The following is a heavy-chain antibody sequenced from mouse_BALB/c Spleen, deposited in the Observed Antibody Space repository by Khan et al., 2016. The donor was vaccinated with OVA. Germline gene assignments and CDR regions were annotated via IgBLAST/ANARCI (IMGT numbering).Heavy chain of an antibody. CDR3: ARVITRDY. D-gene: IGHD6-1*01. CDR2: INPSNGRT. CDR1: GYTFTSYW. V-gene: IGHV1S81*02. J-gene: IGHJ2*01. Sequence: QVQLQQSGAELVKPGASVKLSCKASGYTFTSYWMHWVKQRPGQGLEWIGEINPSNGRTNYNEKLKSKATLTVDNSSSKPYLQLSSPTSEDSAVYYCARVITRDYWGQGTTLTVSS.